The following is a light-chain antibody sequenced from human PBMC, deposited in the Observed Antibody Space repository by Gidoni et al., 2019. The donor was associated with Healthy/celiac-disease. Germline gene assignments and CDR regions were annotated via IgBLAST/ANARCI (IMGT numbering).Light chain of an antibody. CDR2: WAP. J-gene: IGKJ1*01. V-gene: IGKV4-1*01. Sequence: DIVLTQSPDSLAVSLGERATINCKSSQSVLYSSNNKNYLAWYQQKPGQPPKLRIYWAPTRESGVPDRFSGSGSGTDFTLTISSLQAEDGAVYYCQKYYSTPPWTFGQGTKVEIK. CDR1: QSVLYSSNNKNY. CDR3: QKYYSTPPWT.